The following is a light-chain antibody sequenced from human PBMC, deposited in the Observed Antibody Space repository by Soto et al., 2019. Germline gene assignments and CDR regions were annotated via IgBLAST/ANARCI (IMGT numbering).Light chain of an antibody. CDR1: QNIRSY. V-gene: IGKV1-39*01. Sequence: DIQMTQSPSSLSASVGDRVTITCRASQNIRSYLHWYQQKPGEAPKLLIYDASSLQSGVPSRFSGSGSGTDFTLTISSLQLEDFATYYCQQSNSTPPEITFGLGTRLDIK. J-gene: IGKJ5*01. CDR3: QQSNSTPPEIT. CDR2: DAS.